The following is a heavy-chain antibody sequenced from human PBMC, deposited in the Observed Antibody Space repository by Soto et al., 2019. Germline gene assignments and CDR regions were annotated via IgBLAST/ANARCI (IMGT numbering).Heavy chain of an antibody. CDR2: VYYSGST. V-gene: IGHV4-61*08. J-gene: IGHJ4*02. D-gene: IGHD1-1*01. Sequence: SETLSLTCTVSGGSVSSGDCYWSWIRQPPGKGLQWIGYVYYSGSTDYNPSLKSRVTISVDTSKNQFSLKLTSVTVADMAVYYCARERTGDPTFFDYWGQGTLVTVSS. CDR3: ARERTGDPTFFDY. CDR1: GGSVSSGDCY.